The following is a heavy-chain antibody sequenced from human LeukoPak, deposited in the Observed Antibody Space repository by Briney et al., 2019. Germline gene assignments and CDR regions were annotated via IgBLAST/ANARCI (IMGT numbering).Heavy chain of an antibody. J-gene: IGHJ4*02. CDR2: IKQDGSET. CDR1: GFTFSNYW. Sequence: GGSLRLSCAASGFTFSNYWMHWVRQAPGKGLEWVAHIKQDGSETYYVESVKGRFTVSRDNAKNSLYLQMSSLRAEDTAVYYCTTGGDSWGQGTLLTVSS. D-gene: IGHD4-17*01. V-gene: IGHV3-7*01. CDR3: TTGGDS.